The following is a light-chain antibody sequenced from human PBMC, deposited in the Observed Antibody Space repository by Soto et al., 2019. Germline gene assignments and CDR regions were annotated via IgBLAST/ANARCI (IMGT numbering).Light chain of an antibody. Sequence: DIQMTQSPSTLSASVGDRVTITCRASQSISDWLAWYQQKPGKAPKLLIYKASGLESGVPSRFSGSGSGTEFTLTITSLQPDDFATYYCKQYNTSPITFGQGTRLEIK. J-gene: IGKJ5*01. CDR3: KQYNTSPIT. V-gene: IGKV1-5*03. CDR2: KAS. CDR1: QSISDW.